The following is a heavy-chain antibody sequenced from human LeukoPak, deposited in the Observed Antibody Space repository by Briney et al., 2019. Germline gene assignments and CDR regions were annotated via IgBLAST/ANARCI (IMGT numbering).Heavy chain of an antibody. D-gene: IGHD5-12*01. CDR3: ARSYSGYDFLGPYYFDY. CDR2: IIPIFGIA. CDR1: RGTFSSYA. J-gene: IGHJ4*02. Sequence: ASVKVSCKASRGTFSSYAISWVRQAPGQGLEWMGRIIPIFGIANYAQKFQGRVTITADKSTSTAYMELSSLRSEDTAVYYCARSYSGYDFLGPYYFDYWGQGTLVTVSS. V-gene: IGHV1-69*04.